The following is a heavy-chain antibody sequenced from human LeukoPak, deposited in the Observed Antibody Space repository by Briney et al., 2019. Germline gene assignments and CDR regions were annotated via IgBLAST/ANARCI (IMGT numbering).Heavy chain of an antibody. CDR1: GYTFTSYW. Sequence: GESLKISCEGSGYTFTSYWIAWVRQMPGKGLEWMGIIYPGDSDTRYSPSFQGQVTISAKHPTTPPYLQWSIRKAPDTAMYYCARRGGLVDTFDIWGQGTMVTVSS. CDR2: IYPGDSDT. D-gene: IGHD6-6*01. V-gene: IGHV5-51*01. CDR3: ARRGGLVDTFDI. J-gene: IGHJ3*02.